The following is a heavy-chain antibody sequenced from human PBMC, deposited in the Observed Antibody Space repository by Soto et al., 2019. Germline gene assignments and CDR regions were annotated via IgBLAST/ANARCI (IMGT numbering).Heavy chain of an antibody. J-gene: IGHJ6*02. CDR3: VRAPYQIYREMDV. CDR2: INANGRAT. CDR1: GFRFTDYW. Sequence: EVQLAESGGGLVQPGGSLRLSCVASGFRFTDYWMHWVRQAPGKGLVWVSRINANGRATDYADSVKGRFTISRDNVKPTLNMQLNSLRADATGTYYWVRAPYQIYREMDVWGQGNTVSGSS. D-gene: IGHD2-2*02. V-gene: IGHV3-74*01.